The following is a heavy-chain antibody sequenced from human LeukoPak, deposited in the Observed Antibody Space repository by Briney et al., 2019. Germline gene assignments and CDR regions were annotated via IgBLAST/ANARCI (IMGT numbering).Heavy chain of an antibody. V-gene: IGHV3-9*01. CDR2: ISWNSGSI. CDR3: VKADAAFDI. CDR1: GFTFDDYA. J-gene: IGHJ3*02. Sequence: SLRLSCAASGFTFDDYAMHWVRQAPGKGLEWVSGISWNSGSIGYADSVKGRFTISRDNAKNSLYLQMNSLRAEDTALYYCVKADAAFDIWGQGTMVTVSS.